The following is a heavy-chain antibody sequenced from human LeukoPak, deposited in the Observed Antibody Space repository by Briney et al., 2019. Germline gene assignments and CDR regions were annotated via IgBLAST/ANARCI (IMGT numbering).Heavy chain of an antibody. Sequence: ATVKISCKVSGYTFTDYYMHWVQQAPGKGLEWMGLVDPEDGETIYAEKFQGRVTITADTSTDTAYMELSSLRSEDTAVYYCARVSGYSYATFDYWGQGTLVTVSS. CDR2: VDPEDGET. V-gene: IGHV1-69-2*01. J-gene: IGHJ4*02. D-gene: IGHD5-18*01. CDR3: ARVSGYSYATFDY. CDR1: GYTFTDYY.